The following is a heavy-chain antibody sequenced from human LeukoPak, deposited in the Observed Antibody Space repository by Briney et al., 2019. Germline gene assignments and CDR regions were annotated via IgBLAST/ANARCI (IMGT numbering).Heavy chain of an antibody. CDR1: GFTFNSYA. D-gene: IGHD3-9*01. J-gene: IGHJ6*03. Sequence: GGSLRLSCAASGFTFNSYAMHWVRQAPGKGLEWVALISYDGSNKYYADSVRGRFTISRDNSKNTLYLQMNSLRAEDTAVYYCAKDSTDILTGSYYYYYYMDVWGKGTTVTVSS. CDR3: AKDSTDILTGSYYYYYYMDV. V-gene: IGHV3-30*04. CDR2: ISYDGSNK.